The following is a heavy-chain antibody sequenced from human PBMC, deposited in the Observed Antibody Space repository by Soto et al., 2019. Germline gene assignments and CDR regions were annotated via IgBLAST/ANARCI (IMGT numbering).Heavy chain of an antibody. CDR1: GGTFSSYT. V-gene: IGHV1-18*01. CDR2: IIPILGNT. CDR3: ARLAQIWSGYYAIDY. D-gene: IGHD3-3*01. J-gene: IGHJ4*02. Sequence: ASVKVSCKASGGTFSSYTISWVRQAPGQGLEWMGRIIPILGNTNYAQKLQGRVTMTTDTSTSTAYMELRSLRSDDTAVYYCARLAQIWSGYYAIDYWGQGTRVTVSS.